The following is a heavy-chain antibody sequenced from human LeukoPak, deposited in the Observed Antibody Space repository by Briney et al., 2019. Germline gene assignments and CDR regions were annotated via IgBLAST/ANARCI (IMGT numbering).Heavy chain of an antibody. D-gene: IGHD6-13*01. CDR3: ARDSRGSSCNYFDY. CDR2: IRRASESI. CDR1: GFTFNTYS. V-gene: IGHV3-21*01. J-gene: IGHJ4*02. Sequence: PGGSLRLSCAASGFTFNTYSMSWVRQAPGKGLEWVSIIRRASESIFYADRVKGRFTISGDNAKNSLYLQMDGLRAEDTAVYYCARDSRGSSCNYFDYCGQGTLVTVSS.